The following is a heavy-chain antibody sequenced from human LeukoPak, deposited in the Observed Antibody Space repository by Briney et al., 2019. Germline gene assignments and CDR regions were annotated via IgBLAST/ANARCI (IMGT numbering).Heavy chain of an antibody. D-gene: IGHD1-26*01. CDR1: GGSLSGYY. J-gene: IGHJ4*02. CDR3: ARGVGATFGN. V-gene: IGHV4-34*01. CDR2: INHSGST. Sequence: PSETLSLTCAVYGGSLSGYYWSWIRQPPGKGLEWIGEINHSGSTNYNPSLKSRVTISVDTSKNQFSLKLSSVTAADTAVYYCARGVGATFGNWGQGTLVTVSS.